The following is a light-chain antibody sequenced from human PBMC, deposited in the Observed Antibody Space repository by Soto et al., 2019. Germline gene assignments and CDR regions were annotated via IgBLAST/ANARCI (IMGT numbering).Light chain of an antibody. CDR3: AAWDNSLRGYV. CDR2: SND. J-gene: IGLJ1*01. V-gene: IGLV1-44*01. Sequence: QSVLTQPPSASGTPGQRVTMSCSGSSSNIGINTVAWYRQLPGTAPKLLIYSNDQRPSGVPDRVSGSKSGTSASLAISGLQSEDEADYYCAAWDNSLRGYVFGNGTKLTVL. CDR1: SSNIGINT.